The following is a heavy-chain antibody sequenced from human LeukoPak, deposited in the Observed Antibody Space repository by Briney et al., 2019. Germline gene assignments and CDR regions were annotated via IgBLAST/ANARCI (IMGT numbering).Heavy chain of an antibody. CDR1: GGSISSYY. V-gene: IGHV4-4*07. CDR3: ARDRSDCSSTTCYPSYWYFDL. J-gene: IGHJ2*01. D-gene: IGHD2-2*01. CDR2: IYTSGST. Sequence: PSETLSLTCTVSGGSISSYYWSWIRQPSGKGLEWIGRIYTSGSTNYNPSLKSRVTMSVDTSKNQFSLKLSSVTDADTAVYYCARDRSDCSSTTCYPSYWYFDLWGRGNLVTVSS.